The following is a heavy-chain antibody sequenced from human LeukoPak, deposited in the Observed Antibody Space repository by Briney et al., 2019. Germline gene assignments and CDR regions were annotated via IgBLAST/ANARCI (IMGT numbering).Heavy chain of an antibody. D-gene: IGHD2-15*01. CDR1: GFTFNSYW. J-gene: IGHJ6*03. CDR3: ARENCSGGSCYYYYYYMDV. V-gene: IGHV3-48*03. Sequence: GGSLRLSCAASGFTFNSYWMNWVRQAPGKGLEWVSYISSSGSTIYYADSVKGRFTISRDNAKNSLYLQMNSLRAEDTAVYYCARENCSGGSCYYYYYYMDVWGKGTTVTISS. CDR2: ISSSGSTI.